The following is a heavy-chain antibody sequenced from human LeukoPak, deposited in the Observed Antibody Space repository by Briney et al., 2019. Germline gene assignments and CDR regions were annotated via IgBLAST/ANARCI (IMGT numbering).Heavy chain of an antibody. CDR1: GYTFTGYY. CDR2: INPNSGGT. J-gene: IGHJ4*02. Sequence: ASVKVSCKASGYTFTGYYMHWVRQAPGQGLEWMGWINPNSGGTNYAQKFQGWVTMTRDTSISTAYMELSRLRSDDTAVCYCARSTYYDYVWGSYRYTLSFDYWGQGTLVTVSS. CDR3: ARSTYYDYVWGSYRYTLSFDY. V-gene: IGHV1-2*04. D-gene: IGHD3-16*02.